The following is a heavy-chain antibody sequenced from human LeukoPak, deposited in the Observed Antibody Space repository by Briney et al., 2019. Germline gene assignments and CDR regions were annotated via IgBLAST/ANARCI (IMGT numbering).Heavy chain of an antibody. D-gene: IGHD1-7*01. V-gene: IGHV4-39*01. CDR3: ATQGVDNVNFFHP. Sequence: SETLSLNCTVSGGSINPYYWGWIRQTPGKGLEWIGTIYYNGATYYNPSLKSRVTISIGTSKNQFFLKLNSVTAADTAVYYCATQGVDNVNFFHPWGQGTLVTVSS. J-gene: IGHJ5*02. CDR1: GGSINPYY. CDR2: IYYNGAT.